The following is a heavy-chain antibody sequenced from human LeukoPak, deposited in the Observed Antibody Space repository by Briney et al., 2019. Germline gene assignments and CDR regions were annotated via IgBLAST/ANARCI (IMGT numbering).Heavy chain of an antibody. CDR2: IYSDGNT. CDR3: ARAAWDY. Sequence: GGSLRLSCAASGFTVSSNYMSWVRQAPGKGLEWVSVIYSDGNTYYADSLKGRFTISRDNSKNTVYLQMNSLRAEDTAVYYCARAAWDYWGQGTLVTVSS. CDR1: GFTVSSNY. V-gene: IGHV3-66*01. J-gene: IGHJ4*02.